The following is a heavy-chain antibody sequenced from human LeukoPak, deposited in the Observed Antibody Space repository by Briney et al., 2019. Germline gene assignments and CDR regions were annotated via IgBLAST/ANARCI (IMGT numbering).Heavy chain of an antibody. D-gene: IGHD1-26*01. V-gene: IGHV4-59*01. Sequence: SETLSLTCTVSGGSISSYYWSWIRQPPGKGLEWIGYIYYSGSTNYNPSLKSRVTISVDTSKNQISLKLSSVTAADTAVYYCARGSGSYYFFDYWGQGTLVTVSS. J-gene: IGHJ4*02. CDR3: ARGSGSYYFFDY. CDR1: GGSISSYY. CDR2: IYYSGST.